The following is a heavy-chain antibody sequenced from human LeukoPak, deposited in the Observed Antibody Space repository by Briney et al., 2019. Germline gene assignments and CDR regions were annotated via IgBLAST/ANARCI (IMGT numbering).Heavy chain of an antibody. CDR2: VYYSGST. Sequence: PSETLSLTCTVSGVSISSSRYYWGWIRQPPGKGLEWIGSVYYSGSTFYNPSLKSRVTISVDTSKNQFSLKLSSVTAADTAVYYCARSPGSYFLSFGYWGQGTLVTVSS. V-gene: IGHV4-39*07. J-gene: IGHJ4*02. CDR1: GVSISSSRYY. CDR3: ARSPGSYFLSFGY. D-gene: IGHD3-10*01.